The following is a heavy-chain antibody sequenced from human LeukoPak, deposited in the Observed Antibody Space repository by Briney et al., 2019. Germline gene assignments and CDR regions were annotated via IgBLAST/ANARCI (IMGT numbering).Heavy chain of an antibody. Sequence: SETLSLTCTVSGVSISSYYWSWIRQPPGKGLEWIGYIYYSGSTNYNPSLKSRVTISVDTPKNQFSLKVNSLTAADTAVYYCARATSTVTTLNLDYWGRGTLVTVSS. D-gene: IGHD4-17*01. CDR1: GVSISSYY. J-gene: IGHJ4*02. CDR2: IYYSGST. CDR3: ARATSTVTTLNLDY. V-gene: IGHV4-59*01.